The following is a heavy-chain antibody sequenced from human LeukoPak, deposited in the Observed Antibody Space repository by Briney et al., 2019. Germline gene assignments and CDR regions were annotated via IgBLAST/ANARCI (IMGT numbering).Heavy chain of an antibody. CDR1: GVSISSSYYY. CDR2: IYYTGNT. Sequence: PSGTLSLTCTVSGVSISSSYYYWSWIRQPPGKGLEWIGNIYYTGNTNYNPSLKSRVSISLDTSRNQFFLNLSSVTATDTAVYYCARSFGSKNAFDVWGQGTVVTVSS. J-gene: IGHJ3*01. D-gene: IGHD3-3*01. V-gene: IGHV4-61*05. CDR3: ARSFGSKNAFDV.